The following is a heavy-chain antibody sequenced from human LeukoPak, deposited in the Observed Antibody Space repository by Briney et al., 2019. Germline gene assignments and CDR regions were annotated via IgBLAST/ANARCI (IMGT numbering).Heavy chain of an antibody. D-gene: IGHD3-3*01. V-gene: IGHV3-21*01. CDR2: ISSSSSYI. J-gene: IGHJ4*02. CDR3: ARSRSGYYTFDY. CDR1: GFTFSSYS. Sequence: GGSLRLSCAASGFTFSSYSMNWVRQAPGKGLEWASSISSSSSYIYYADSVKGRFTISRDNAKNSLYLQMNSLRAEDTAVYYCARSRSGYYTFDYWGQGTLVTVSS.